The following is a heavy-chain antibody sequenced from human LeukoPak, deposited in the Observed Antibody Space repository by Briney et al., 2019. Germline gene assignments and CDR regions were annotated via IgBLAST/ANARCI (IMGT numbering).Heavy chain of an antibody. CDR3: ARARPRYSYGYQGSDAFDI. CDR2: IYYSGST. Sequence: SETLSLTCAVSGGSVSSSTYYWGWIRQPPGKGLEWIGSIYYSGSTNYNPSLKSRVTISVDTSKNQFSLKLSSVTAADTAVYYCARARPRYSYGYQGSDAFDIWGQGTMVTVSS. V-gene: IGHV4-39*07. J-gene: IGHJ3*02. CDR1: GGSVSSSTYY. D-gene: IGHD5-18*01.